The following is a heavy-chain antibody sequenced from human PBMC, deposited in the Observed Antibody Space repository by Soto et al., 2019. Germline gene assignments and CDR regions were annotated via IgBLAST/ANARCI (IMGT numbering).Heavy chain of an antibody. Sequence: PSETLSLTCAVYGGSFSGYYWSWIRQPPGKGLEWIGEINHSGSTNYNPSLKSRVTISVDTSKNQFSLKLSSVTAADTAVYYCARGPRDIVVVVASRYFDYWGQGTLVTVSS. V-gene: IGHV4-34*01. D-gene: IGHD2-15*01. J-gene: IGHJ4*02. CDR2: INHSGST. CDR3: ARGPRDIVVVVASRYFDY. CDR1: GGSFSGYY.